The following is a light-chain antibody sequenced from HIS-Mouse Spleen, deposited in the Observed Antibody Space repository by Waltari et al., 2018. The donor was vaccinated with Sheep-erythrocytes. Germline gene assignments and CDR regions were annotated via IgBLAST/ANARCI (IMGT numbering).Light chain of an antibody. CDR1: KLGDKY. J-gene: IGLJ2*01. CDR2: QDS. V-gene: IGLV3-1*01. CDR3: QAWDSSTVV. Sequence: SYELTQPPSVSVSPGQPASITCSGDKLGDKYACWYQQNPGQSPGLVIYQDSKRPSGIPERFSGSNSGNTATLTISGTQAMDEADYYCQAWDSSTVVFGGGTKLTVL.